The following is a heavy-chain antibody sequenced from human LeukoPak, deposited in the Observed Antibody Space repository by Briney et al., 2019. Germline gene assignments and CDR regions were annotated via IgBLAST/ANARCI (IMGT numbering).Heavy chain of an antibody. CDR1: GGSFSGYY. D-gene: IGHD6-6*01. J-gene: IGHJ4*02. V-gene: IGHV4-34*01. Sequence: PSETLSLTCAVYGGSFSGYYWSWIRQPPGKGLEWIGEINHSGSTNYNPSLKSRVTISVDTSKNQFSLKLSSVTAADTAVYYCARGVARMGSSSAVGIDYWGQGTLVTVSS. CDR3: ARGVARMGSSSAVGIDY. CDR2: INHSGST.